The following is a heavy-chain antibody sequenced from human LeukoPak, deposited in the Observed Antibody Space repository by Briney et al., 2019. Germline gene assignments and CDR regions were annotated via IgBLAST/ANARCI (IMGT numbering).Heavy chain of an antibody. J-gene: IGHJ4*02. CDR2: IHYTGST. D-gene: IGHD3-10*01. V-gene: IGHV4-59*01. CDR1: GGSINNYY. CDR3: ARGLWFGESSDY. Sequence: SETLSLTCTVSGGSINNYYWSWIRQPPGKGLEWIGFIHYTGSTNYNPSLKSRVTISVDTSKNQFSLKLSSVTAADTAVYYCARGLWFGESSDYWGQGTLVTVSS.